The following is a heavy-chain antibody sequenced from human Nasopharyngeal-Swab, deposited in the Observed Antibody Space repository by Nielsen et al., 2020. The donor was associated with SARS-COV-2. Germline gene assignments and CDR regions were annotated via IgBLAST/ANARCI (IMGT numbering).Heavy chain of an antibody. D-gene: IGHD1-26*01. Sequence: GGPLRLSCAASGFTFSSYWMHWVRQAPGKGLVSVSRINSDGDTTSYADSVKGRFTISRDNAKNTLYLQMSGLRGEDTAVYYCAKGRVGATPYYLDYWGQGTLVTVSS. CDR1: GFTFSSYW. CDR3: AKGRVGATPYYLDY. CDR2: INSDGDTT. V-gene: IGHV3-74*01. J-gene: IGHJ4*02.